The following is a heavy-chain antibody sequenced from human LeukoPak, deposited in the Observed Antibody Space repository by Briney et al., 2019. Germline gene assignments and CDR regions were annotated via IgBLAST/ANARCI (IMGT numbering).Heavy chain of an antibody. J-gene: IGHJ6*03. Sequence: QPGGSLRLSCAASGFTFSGYSMNWVRQAPGKGLEWVAFISYDGSNKYHADSEKGRFTISRDNSKNTVYLQMNSLRAEDTAVYFCAKEYGYDYNYFYSMDVWGKGTTVTISS. D-gene: IGHD5-18*01. CDR3: AKEYGYDYNYFYSMDV. V-gene: IGHV3-30*18. CDR2: ISYDGSNK. CDR1: GFTFSGYS.